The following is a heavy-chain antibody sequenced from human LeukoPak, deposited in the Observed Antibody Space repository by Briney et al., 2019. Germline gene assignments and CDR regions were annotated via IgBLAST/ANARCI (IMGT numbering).Heavy chain of an antibody. D-gene: IGHD2-2*01. V-gene: IGHV3-23*01. CDR2: ISGSGAEK. J-gene: IGHJ4*02. CDR1: GFTFSYYA. Sequence: GGSLRLSCAASGFTFSYYAMSWVRQAPGEGLEWVSAISGSGAEKYYADSVKGRFTISRDNLKDTLYLQMNSLRAEDTAVYYCAKDVSRYCSRTSCSRVDYWGQGTLVTVSS. CDR3: AKDVSRYCSRTSCSRVDY.